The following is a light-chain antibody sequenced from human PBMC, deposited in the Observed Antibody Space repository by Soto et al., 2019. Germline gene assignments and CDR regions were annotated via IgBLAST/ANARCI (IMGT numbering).Light chain of an antibody. V-gene: IGKV3-15*01. J-gene: IGKJ2*03. CDR1: QSVSSN. Sequence: EIVMTQSPATLSVSPGERATLSCRASQSVSSNLAWYQQKPGQAPRLLIYGASTRAIGIPARFGGSGSGTEFTLTISSLQSEDFAVYYCQHYNNWPPVYSFGQGTKLEIK. CDR3: QHYNNWPPVYS. CDR2: GAS.